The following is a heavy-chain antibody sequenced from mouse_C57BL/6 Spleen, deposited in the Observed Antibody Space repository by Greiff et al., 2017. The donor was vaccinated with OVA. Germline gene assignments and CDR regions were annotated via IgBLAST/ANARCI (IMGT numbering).Heavy chain of an antibody. CDR2: IDPSDSYT. CDR3: ASSHYYGSSYGYFDY. Sequence: QVQLQQPGAELVMPGASVKLSCKASGYTFTSYWMHWVKQRPGQGLEWIGEIDPSDSYTNYNQKFKGKSTLTVDKSSSTAYMQLSSLTSEDSAVYYCASSHYYGSSYGYFDYWGQGTTLTVSS. D-gene: IGHD1-1*01. J-gene: IGHJ2*01. V-gene: IGHV1-69*01. CDR1: GYTFTSYW.